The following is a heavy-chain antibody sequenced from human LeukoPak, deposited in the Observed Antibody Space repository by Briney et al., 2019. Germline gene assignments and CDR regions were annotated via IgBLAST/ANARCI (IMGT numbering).Heavy chain of an antibody. Sequence: GGFLRLSCAVSGFRVSDYYMSWVRQAPGKGLEWVGLIRDSGEAFYTDFARGRFAISRDESENTLYLQMNSLRVEDTAVYFCARDRAANQDWVEFDPWGQGTPVIVSS. D-gene: IGHD3/OR15-3a*01. CDR3: ARDRAANQDWVEFDP. J-gene: IGHJ5*02. V-gene: IGHV3-66*03. CDR1: GFRVSDYY. CDR2: IRDSGEA.